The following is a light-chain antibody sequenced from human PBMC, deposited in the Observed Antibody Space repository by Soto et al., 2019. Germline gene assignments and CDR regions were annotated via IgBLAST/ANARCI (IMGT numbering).Light chain of an antibody. CDR3: QQSYSTPPT. V-gene: IGKV1-39*01. CDR2: ATS. J-gene: IGKJ1*01. Sequence: DIQMTQSPSSLSASVGDRVTITCRASQSISSYLNWYQQIPGKAPKLLIYATSSLQSGVPSRFSGRGSETDFTLTISSLQPEDFATYYCQQSYSTPPTFGQGTRVEIK. CDR1: QSISSY.